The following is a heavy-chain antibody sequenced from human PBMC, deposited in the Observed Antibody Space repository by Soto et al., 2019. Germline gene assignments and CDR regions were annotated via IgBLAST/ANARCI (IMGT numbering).Heavy chain of an antibody. CDR3: ARGVRRRVLTS. Sequence: QVQLQQWGAGLLKTSEPLSLTCAVYGGSFSGYYWSWIRQPPGKGLEWIGEINHSGSTNYNQSLKSRVPISVDTSKNQGALKLSAVTAADTAVYDGARGVRRRVLTSWGQGTLVTCPS. J-gene: IGHJ4*02. CDR2: INHSGST. CDR1: GGSFSGYY. V-gene: IGHV4-34*01.